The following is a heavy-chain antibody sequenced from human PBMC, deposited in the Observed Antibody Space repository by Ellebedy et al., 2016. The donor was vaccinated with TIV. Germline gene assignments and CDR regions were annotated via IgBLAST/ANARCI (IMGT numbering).Heavy chain of an antibody. V-gene: IGHV4-59*12. J-gene: IGHJ4*02. CDR1: GGSISSYY. CDR2: IYYSGST. D-gene: IGHD6-19*01. Sequence: SETLSLXXTVSGGSISSYYWSWIRQPPGKGLEWIGYIYYSGSTNYNPSLKSRVTISVDTSKNQFSLKLSSVTAADTAVYYCARARPGIAVAGTLRNRAGFDYWGQGTLVTVSS. CDR3: ARARPGIAVAGTLRNRAGFDY.